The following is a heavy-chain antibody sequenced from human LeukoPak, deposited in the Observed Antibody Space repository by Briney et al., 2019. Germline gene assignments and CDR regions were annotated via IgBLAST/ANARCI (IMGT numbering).Heavy chain of an antibody. CDR1: GGSFSGYY. Sequence: PSETLSLTCAVYGGSFSGYYWSWIRQPPGKGLEWIGEINHSGSTNYNPSLKSRVTISVDTSKNQFSLKLSSVTAAGTAVYYCARPYGDYVGYFDLWGRGTLVTVSS. D-gene: IGHD4-17*01. CDR3: ARPYGDYVGYFDL. CDR2: INHSGST. J-gene: IGHJ2*01. V-gene: IGHV4-34*01.